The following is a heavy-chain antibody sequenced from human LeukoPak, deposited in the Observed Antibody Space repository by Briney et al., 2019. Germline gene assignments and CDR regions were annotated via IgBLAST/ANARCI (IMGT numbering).Heavy chain of an antibody. CDR2: IYYSGIT. Sequence: SETLSLTCSVSGDSISSRISYWGWIRQPPGKGLEWIGCIYYSGITSYNPSLKSRVTISMDTSKNQFSLKLSSVTAADTAVYYCTRRRNYLSHFDYWGQGTLVTVSS. CDR3: TRRRNYLSHFDY. D-gene: IGHD1-7*01. J-gene: IGHJ4*02. V-gene: IGHV4-39*07. CDR1: GDSISSRISY.